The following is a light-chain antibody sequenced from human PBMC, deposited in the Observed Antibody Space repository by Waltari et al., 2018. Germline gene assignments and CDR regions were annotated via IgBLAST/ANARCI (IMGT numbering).Light chain of an antibody. CDR2: DVS. CDR3: SSYTSSSTLWV. J-gene: IGLJ3*02. CDR1: SRDVGGYKS. V-gene: IGLV2-14*03. Sequence: QSALTQPASVSGSPGPSITISCTGTSRDVGGYKSVSWYQQHPGKAPKLMIYDVSNLPSGVSNRFSGSKSGNTASLTISGLQAEDEADYYCSSYTSSSTLWVFGGGTKLTVL.